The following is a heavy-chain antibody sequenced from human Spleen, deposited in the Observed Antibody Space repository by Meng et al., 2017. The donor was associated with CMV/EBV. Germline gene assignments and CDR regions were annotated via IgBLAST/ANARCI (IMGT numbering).Heavy chain of an antibody. J-gene: IGHJ6*02. CDR3: AKSGSPSYYYYGMDV. Sequence: GGSLRLSCAASGFTFDDYAMHWVRQAPGKGLEWVSGISWNSGSIGYADSVKGRFTISRDNDKNSLYLQMNSLRAEDTALYYCAKSGSPSYYYYGMDVWGQGTTVTVSS. V-gene: IGHV3-9*01. D-gene: IGHD3-10*01. CDR2: ISWNSGSI. CDR1: GFTFDDYA.